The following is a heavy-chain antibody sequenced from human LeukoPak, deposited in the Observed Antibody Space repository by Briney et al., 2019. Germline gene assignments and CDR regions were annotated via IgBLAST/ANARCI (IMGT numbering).Heavy chain of an antibody. J-gene: IGHJ5*02. CDR1: GFTFSGYW. D-gene: IGHD3-10*01. V-gene: IGHV3-7*01. CDR3: VRGRGSYGWFDP. Sequence: GGSLRLSCAASGFTFSGYWMNWARQAPGKGLEWVASINHNGNVNYYVDSVKGRFTISRDDAKNTVDLQMNSLRGEDTAVYYCVRGRGSYGWFDPWGQGTLVTVSS. CDR2: INHNGNVN.